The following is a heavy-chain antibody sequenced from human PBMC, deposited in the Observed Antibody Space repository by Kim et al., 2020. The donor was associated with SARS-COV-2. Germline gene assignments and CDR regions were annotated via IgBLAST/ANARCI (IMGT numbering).Heavy chain of an antibody. D-gene: IGHD1-1*01. CDR3: ARAQRGMYWFDP. Sequence: SVKVSCKASGGTFSSYTISWVRQAPGQGLEWMGRIIPILGIANYAQKFQGRVTITADKSTSTAYMELSSLRSEDTAVYYCARAQRGMYWFDPWGQGTLVTVSS. CDR2: IIPILGIA. V-gene: IGHV1-69*02. CDR1: GGTFSSYT. J-gene: IGHJ5*02.